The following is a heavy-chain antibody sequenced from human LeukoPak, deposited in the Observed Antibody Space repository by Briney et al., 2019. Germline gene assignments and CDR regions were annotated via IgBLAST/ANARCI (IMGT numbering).Heavy chain of an antibody. V-gene: IGHV5-51*01. CDR3: ARRYCSSTSCYTYFDY. CDR2: IYPGDSDT. Sequence: GESLQISCKGSGYSFTSYWIGWVRQVPGKGLEWMGIIYPGDSDTRYSPSFQGQVTISADKSISTAYLQWSSLKASDTAMYYCARRYCSSTSCYTYFDYWGQGTLVTVSS. J-gene: IGHJ4*02. D-gene: IGHD2-2*02. CDR1: GYSFTSYW.